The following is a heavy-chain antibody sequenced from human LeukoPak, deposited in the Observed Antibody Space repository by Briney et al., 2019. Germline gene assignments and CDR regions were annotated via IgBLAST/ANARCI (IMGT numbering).Heavy chain of an antibody. CDR2: ISGSGSRT. CDR3: AKDLRYCSSTTCYYSGMDV. V-gene: IGHV3-23*01. J-gene: IGHJ6*02. D-gene: IGHD2-2*01. CDR1: GFTFSSYG. Sequence: GRSLRLSCAASGFTFSSYGMSWVRQAPGKGLEWVSGISGSGSRTYHADSVKGRFTISRDNSKNTLYLQMNSLRAEDTAVYYCAKDLRYCSSTTCYYSGMDVWGQGTTVTVSS.